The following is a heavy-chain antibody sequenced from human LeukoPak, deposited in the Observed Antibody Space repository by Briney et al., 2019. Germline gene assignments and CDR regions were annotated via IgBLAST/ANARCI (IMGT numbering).Heavy chain of an antibody. CDR2: IYYSGSA. D-gene: IGHD6-13*01. V-gene: IGHV4-59*01. Sequence: SETLSLTCTVSGGSISSYYWSWIRQPPGKGLEWIGYIYYSGSANYNPSLKSRVTISVDTSKNQFSLKLSSVTAADTAVYYCARGSIAAAEGSHWLDPWGQGTLVTVSS. J-gene: IGHJ5*02. CDR3: ARGSIAAAEGSHWLDP. CDR1: GGSISSYY.